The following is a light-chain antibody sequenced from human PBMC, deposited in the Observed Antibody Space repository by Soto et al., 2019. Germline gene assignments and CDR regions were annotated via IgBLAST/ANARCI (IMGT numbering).Light chain of an antibody. CDR2: WAS. V-gene: IGKV4-1*01. CDR1: QSVLYRSNNKNY. Sequence: DIVMTQSPDSLAVSLGERATINCKSSQSVLYRSNNKNYLAWYQQKPGQPPKLLIYWASTRESGVPDRFSGSGSGTDFTLTISSLQAEDVAFYYCQQYYSTPVTFGQGTKLEIK. CDR3: QQYYSTPVT. J-gene: IGKJ2*01.